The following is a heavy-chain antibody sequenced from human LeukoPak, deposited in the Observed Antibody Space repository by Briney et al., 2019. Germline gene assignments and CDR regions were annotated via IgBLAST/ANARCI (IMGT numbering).Heavy chain of an antibody. CDR3: ARDVNRRFDY. V-gene: IGHV1-69*05. Sequence: SVTVSCKASGGTFSSYAISWVRQAPGQGLEWMGGIIPIFGTANYAQKFQGRDTITTDESTSTAYMELSSLRSEDTAVYYCARDVNRRFDYWGQGTLVTVSS. J-gene: IGHJ4*02. CDR1: GGTFSSYA. CDR2: IIPIFGTA.